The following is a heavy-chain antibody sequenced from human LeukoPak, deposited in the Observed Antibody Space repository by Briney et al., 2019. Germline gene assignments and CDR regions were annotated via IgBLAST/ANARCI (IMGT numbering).Heavy chain of an antibody. CDR3: ARVGGYDFWSGIHYYYGMDV. J-gene: IGHJ6*02. Sequence: GGSLRLSCAASRFTFSSYWMHWVRQAPGKGLVWVSRINSDGSSTSYADSVKGRFTISRDNAKNTLYLQMNSLRAEDTAVYYCARVGGYDFWSGIHYYYGMDVWGQGTTVTVSS. CDR2: INSDGSST. CDR1: RFTFSSYW. D-gene: IGHD3-3*01. V-gene: IGHV3-74*01.